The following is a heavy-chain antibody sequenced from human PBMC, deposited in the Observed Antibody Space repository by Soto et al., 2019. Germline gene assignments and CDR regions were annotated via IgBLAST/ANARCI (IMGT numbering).Heavy chain of an antibody. CDR2: ISNTGAHI. CDR1: GFTFNTYS. Sequence: GGSLRLSCAASGFTFNTYSMTWVRQAPGQGLEWVSSISNTGAHIYYADSVRGRFTISRDNAKNSLYLQMNSLTAEDTAVYYCVRERQFVRDFYYGMDVWGRGTTVTVSS. J-gene: IGHJ6*02. V-gene: IGHV3-21*01. D-gene: IGHD6-6*01. CDR3: VRERQFVRDFYYGMDV.